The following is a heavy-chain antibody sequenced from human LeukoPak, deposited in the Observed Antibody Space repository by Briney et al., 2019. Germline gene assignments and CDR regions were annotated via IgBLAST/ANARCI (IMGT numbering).Heavy chain of an antibody. CDR1: GCTFSSYS. D-gene: IGHD1-26*01. CDR2: ISSSSSYI. Sequence: GGALRLSCAASGCTFSSYSMNWVRQAPGKGLEWVSSISSSSSYIYYADSVKGRFTTSRDNAKNSLYLQMNSLRAEDTAVYYCARGPWEPSDYWGQGTLVTVSS. CDR3: ARGPWEPSDY. J-gene: IGHJ4*02. V-gene: IGHV3-21*01.